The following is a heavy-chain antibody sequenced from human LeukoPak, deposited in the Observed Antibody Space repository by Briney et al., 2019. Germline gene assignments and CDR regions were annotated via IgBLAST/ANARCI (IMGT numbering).Heavy chain of an antibody. CDR3: ARGRSGSWVYFDY. CDR2: MNPNSGNT. CDR1: GYTCTSYD. V-gene: IGHV1-8*03. Sequence: GASVTVSCTSSGYTCTSYDINWVRQATGQGLEWMGWMNPNSGNTGYAQKFQGRVTITRNTSISTAYMELSSLRSEDTAVYYCARGRSGSWVYFDYWGQGILVTVSS. D-gene: IGHD6-13*01. J-gene: IGHJ4*02.